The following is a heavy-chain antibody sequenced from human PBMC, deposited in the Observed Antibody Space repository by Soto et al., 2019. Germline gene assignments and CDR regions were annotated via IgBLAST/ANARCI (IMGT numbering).Heavy chain of an antibody. CDR2: INGDGSRT. J-gene: IGHJ5*02. CDR1: GFTFSNNW. Sequence: EVQLVESGGGLVQPGGSLRLSCAASGFTFSNNWMHWVRQAPGKGLVWVSRINGDGSRTNYADSVRGRFTISRDNAKNTLFLQMNGLRAEDTAVYYCDTVGTGSYNWLDPWGQGTLVTVSS. CDR3: DTVGTGSYNWLDP. V-gene: IGHV3-74*01. D-gene: IGHD1-26*01.